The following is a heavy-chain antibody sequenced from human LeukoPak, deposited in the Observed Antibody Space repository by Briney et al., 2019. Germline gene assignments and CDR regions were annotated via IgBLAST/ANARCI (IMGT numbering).Heavy chain of an antibody. CDR3: ARGRARSGYLVGNWFDP. CDR1: GYTFTSYD. Sequence: ASVKVSCKASGYTFTSYDINWVRQATGQGLEWMGWMNPNSGNTGYAQKFQGRVTMTRNTSISTAYMELSSLRSEDTAVYYCARGRARSGYLVGNWFDPWGQGTLVTVSS. CDR2: MNPNSGNT. J-gene: IGHJ5*02. D-gene: IGHD3-22*01. V-gene: IGHV1-8*01.